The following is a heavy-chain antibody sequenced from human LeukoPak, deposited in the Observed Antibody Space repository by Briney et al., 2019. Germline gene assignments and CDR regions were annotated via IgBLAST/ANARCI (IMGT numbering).Heavy chain of an antibody. CDR1: GFSFNTYA. CDR3: ARQEARGYLYEGLDY. J-gene: IGHJ4*02. D-gene: IGHD3-22*01. V-gene: IGHV3-30*03. Sequence: GGSLRLSCVASGFSFNTYAIHWVRQAPGKGLEWVALISYSGGRKEYAESVKGRFTIDRDNSKNIVLLQMNSLRPDDTAIYSCARQEARGYLYEGLDYWGQGTLVTVSS. CDR2: ISYSGGRK.